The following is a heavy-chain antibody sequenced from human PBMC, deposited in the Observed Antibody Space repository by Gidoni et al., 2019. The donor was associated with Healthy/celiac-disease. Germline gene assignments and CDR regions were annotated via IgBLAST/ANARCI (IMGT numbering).Heavy chain of an antibody. Sequence: EVQLVESGGGLVQPGGSLSLSCAASGFTFSSYWMHWVRQAPGKGLVWVSRINSDGSSTSYADSVKGRFTISRDNAKNTLYLQMNSRRAEDTAVYYCAREKWLVQVPDYWGQGTLVTVSS. CDR3: AREKWLVQVPDY. V-gene: IGHV3-74*01. CDR2: INSDGSST. D-gene: IGHD6-19*01. CDR1: GFTFSSYW. J-gene: IGHJ4*02.